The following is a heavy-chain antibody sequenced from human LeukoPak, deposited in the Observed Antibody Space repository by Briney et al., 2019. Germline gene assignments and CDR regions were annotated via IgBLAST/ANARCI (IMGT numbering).Heavy chain of an antibody. CDR1: GFNFKNYW. J-gene: IGHJ4*02. Sequence: PGGSLRLSCAASGFNFKNYWMHWVRQAPGKGLEWVSRIINDGSSTTYADSVKGRFTISRDNAKDTLYLQMNSLRVEDTAVYYCVRVADGDKYGGRDYWGQGALVIVSS. CDR2: IINDGSST. V-gene: IGHV3-74*01. CDR3: VRVADGDKYGGRDY. D-gene: IGHD5-24*01.